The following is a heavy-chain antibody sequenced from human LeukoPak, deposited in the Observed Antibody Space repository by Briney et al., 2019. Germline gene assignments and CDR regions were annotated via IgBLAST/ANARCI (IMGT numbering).Heavy chain of an antibody. D-gene: IGHD3-22*01. Sequence: GGSLRLSCAASGFTFSSYSMNWVRQAPGKGLEWVSSISSSSSYIYYADSVKGRFTISRDNAKNPLYLQMNSLRAEDTAVYYCARDRSIDSSGYYYVVRPFDYWGQGTLVTVSS. CDR2: ISSSSSYI. CDR3: ARDRSIDSSGYYYVVRPFDY. V-gene: IGHV3-21*01. J-gene: IGHJ4*02. CDR1: GFTFSSYS.